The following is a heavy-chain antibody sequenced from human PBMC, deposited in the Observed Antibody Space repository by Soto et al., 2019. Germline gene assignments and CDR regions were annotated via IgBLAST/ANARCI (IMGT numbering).Heavy chain of an antibody. Sequence: SQTLSLTCVISGDSISSNSAAWYWIRQPPSRGLEYLGRTYYRSKWYIDYAVSVKGRITINPDTSRNQFSLQLNSVTPEDTAVYYCTRDEYYWGQGTLVTVSS. J-gene: IGHJ4*02. CDR2: TYYRSKWYI. CDR3: TRDEYY. CDR1: GDSISSNSAA. V-gene: IGHV6-1*01.